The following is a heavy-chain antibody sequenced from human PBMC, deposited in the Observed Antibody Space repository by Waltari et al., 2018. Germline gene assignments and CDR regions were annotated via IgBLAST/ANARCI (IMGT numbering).Heavy chain of an antibody. V-gene: IGHV4-39*01. CDR1: GGSISSYNYF. CDR3: ATGGRPDY. Sequence: QLQLQESGPGLVKPSEPLSLTCTVSGGSISSYNYFWGWIRQPPGKGLEWIGNIFHSGSTYYNPSLKSRVTISVDTSKNQFSLKLSSVTAADTAVYYCATGGRPDYWGQGTLVTVSS. CDR2: IFHSGST. J-gene: IGHJ4*02. D-gene: IGHD2-8*02.